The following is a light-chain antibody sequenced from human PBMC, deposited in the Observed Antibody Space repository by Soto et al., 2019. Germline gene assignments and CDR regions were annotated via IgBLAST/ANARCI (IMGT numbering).Light chain of an antibody. CDR2: EAS. J-gene: IGKJ1*01. V-gene: IGKV1-5*03. CDR1: QMIYTW. Sequence: DIQMTPSPSTLSASVGDSVTITRRASQMIYTWLAWYQQKPGKAPKLLIYEASSLDVGVPSRFSGSGSGTEFTLTINSLQPEDFATSYCLQYNSYSRTFGQGTKGDIK. CDR3: LQYNSYSRT.